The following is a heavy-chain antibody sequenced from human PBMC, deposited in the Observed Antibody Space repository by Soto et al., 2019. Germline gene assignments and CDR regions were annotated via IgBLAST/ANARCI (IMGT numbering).Heavy chain of an antibody. J-gene: IGHJ4*02. CDR2: ISGSGDST. V-gene: IGHV3-23*01. CDR1: GFTFSSYA. D-gene: IGHD1-26*01. Sequence: EVQLLESGGGLVQPGGSLRLSCAASGFTFSSYAMRWVRQAPGKGLEWVSAISGSGDSTYYADSVKGRFTTSRDNSKNTLYLQMNSLRAGDTAVYYCARRGGGSYFDYWGQGTLVTVSS. CDR3: ARRGGGSYFDY.